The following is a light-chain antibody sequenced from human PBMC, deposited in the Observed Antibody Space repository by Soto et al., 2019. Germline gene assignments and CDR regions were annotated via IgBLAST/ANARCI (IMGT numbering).Light chain of an antibody. CDR1: QSVSSY. J-gene: IGKJ5*01. CDR3: QQRSNWPIT. V-gene: IGKV3-11*01. CDR2: DAS. Sequence: EIVLTQSPGTLHSSPGERSTLSFRASQSVSSYLAWYQQRPGQAPRLLIYDASNRATGIPARFSGSGSGTDFTLTISRLEPEDFAVYYCQQRSNWPITFGQGTRLEI.